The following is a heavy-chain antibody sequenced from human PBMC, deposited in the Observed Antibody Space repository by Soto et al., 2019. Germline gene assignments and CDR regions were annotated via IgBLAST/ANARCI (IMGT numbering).Heavy chain of an antibody. V-gene: IGHV4-34*01. CDR3: ARAEGNYDFWSGYYSNYYYGMDV. D-gene: IGHD3-3*01. J-gene: IGHJ6*02. Sequence: PSETLSLTCAAYGGSFSGYYWSWIRQPPGKGLEWIGEINHSGSTNYNPSLKSRVTISVDTSKNQFSLKLSSVTAADTAVYYCARAEGNYDFWSGYYSNYYYGMDVWGQGTTVTVSS. CDR2: INHSGST. CDR1: GGSFSGYY.